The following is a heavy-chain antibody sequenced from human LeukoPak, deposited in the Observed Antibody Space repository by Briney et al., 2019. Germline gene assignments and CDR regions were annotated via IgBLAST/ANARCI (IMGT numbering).Heavy chain of an antibody. V-gene: IGHV1-69*04. D-gene: IGHD3-10*01. J-gene: IGHJ4*02. CDR1: GGTVSSYA. CDR2: IIPILGIA. CDR3: ARRGYGSGSYPFDY. Sequence: SVKVSCKASGGTVSSYAISWVRQAPGQGLEWMGRIIPILGIANYAQKFQGRVTITADKSTSTAYMELSSLRSEDTAVYYCARRGYGSGSYPFDYWGQGTLVTVSS.